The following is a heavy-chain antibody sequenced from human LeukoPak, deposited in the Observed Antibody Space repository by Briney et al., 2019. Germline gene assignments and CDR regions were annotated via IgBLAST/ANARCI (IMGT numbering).Heavy chain of an antibody. CDR3: AIVVVPAAWWYYYYYMDV. J-gene: IGHJ6*03. V-gene: IGHV1-69*01. CDR2: IIPIFGTA. Sequence: SVKVSCKASGGTFSSYAISWVRQAPGQGLEWMGGIIPIFGTANYAQKFQGRVTITADESTSTAYMELSSLRSEDTAVYYCAIVVVPAAWWYYYYYMDVWGKGTTVTVSS. CDR1: GGTFSSYA. D-gene: IGHD2-2*01.